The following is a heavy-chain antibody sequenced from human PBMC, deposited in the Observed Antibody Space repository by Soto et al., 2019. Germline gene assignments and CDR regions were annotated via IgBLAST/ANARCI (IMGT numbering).Heavy chain of an antibody. Sequence: QAQLVQSGAEVKKPGASVNLSCKASGYTFSSYYIYWVRQAPGQGLEWMGLINPRGGSTSYAQKFQVRVPMTRDTSTSTVYMEMSSLRSEDTALYFCATKNGVEWLVVWGKGTTVPVSS. D-gene: IGHD3-3*01. CDR1: GYTFSSYY. CDR3: ATKNGVEWLVV. V-gene: IGHV1-46*01. J-gene: IGHJ6*03. CDR2: INPRGGST.